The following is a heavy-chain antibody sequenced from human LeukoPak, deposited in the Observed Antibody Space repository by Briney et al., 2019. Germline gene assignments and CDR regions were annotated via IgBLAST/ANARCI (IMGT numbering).Heavy chain of an antibody. Sequence: XGSLRLSCAASGFTVSSNYMSWVRQAPGKGLEWVSIIYSGGTTYYTDSVKGRFTISRDNSKNTLFLEMKSLRAEDTAVYYCSRSLAARPRAFDFWGQGTLVTVSS. CDR1: GFTVSSNY. D-gene: IGHD6-6*01. V-gene: IGHV3-66*01. CDR3: SRSLAARPRAFDF. CDR2: IYSGGTT. J-gene: IGHJ4*02.